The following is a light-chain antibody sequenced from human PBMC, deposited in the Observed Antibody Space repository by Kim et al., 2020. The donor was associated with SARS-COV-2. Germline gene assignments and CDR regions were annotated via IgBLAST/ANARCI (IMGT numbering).Light chain of an antibody. V-gene: IGKV3-11*01. CDR1: QSISNY. CDR3: QQRSDWPRT. Sequence: LSPGERATLSCRASQSISNYLAWYQLKPGQAPRLLIYDASKRATGIPARFSGSWSGTDFTLTVSSLEPEDFAVYYCQQRSDWPRTFGQGTKVDIK. J-gene: IGKJ1*01. CDR2: DAS.